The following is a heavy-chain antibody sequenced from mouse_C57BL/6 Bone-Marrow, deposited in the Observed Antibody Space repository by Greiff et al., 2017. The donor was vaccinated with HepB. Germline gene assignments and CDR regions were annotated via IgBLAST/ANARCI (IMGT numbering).Heavy chain of an antibody. CDR1: GYTFTDYY. J-gene: IGHJ2*01. D-gene: IGHD2-4*01. Sequence: VNVVESGAELVRPGASVKLSCKASGYTFTDYYINWVKQRPGQGLEWIARIYPGSGNTYYNEKFKGKATLTAEKSSSTAYMQLSSLTSEDSAVYFCARGDYDDLFFDYWGQGTTLTVSS. CDR2: IYPGSGNT. CDR3: ARGDYDDLFFDY. V-gene: IGHV1-76*01.